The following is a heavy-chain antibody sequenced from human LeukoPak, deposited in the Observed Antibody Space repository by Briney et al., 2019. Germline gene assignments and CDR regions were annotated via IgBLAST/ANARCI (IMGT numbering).Heavy chain of an antibody. CDR3: ARGLSAHPRMKTNGDPFDY. Sequence: GGSLRLSCAASRFTFSSFAMSWVRQAPGKGLEWVGFIRSKAYGGTTEYAASVKGRFTISRDDSKSIAYLQMNSLKTEDTAVYYCARGLSAHPRMKTNGDPFDYWGQGTLVTVSS. V-gene: IGHV3-49*04. J-gene: IGHJ4*02. CDR2: IRSKAYGGTT. D-gene: IGHD4-17*01. CDR1: RFTFSSFA.